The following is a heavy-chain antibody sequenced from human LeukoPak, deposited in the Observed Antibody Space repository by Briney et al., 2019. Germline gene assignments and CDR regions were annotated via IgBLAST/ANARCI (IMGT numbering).Heavy chain of an antibody. CDR2: IRYDGSNK. J-gene: IGHJ4*02. V-gene: IGHV3-30*02. D-gene: IGHD2/OR15-2a*01. Sequence: PGGSLRLSCAASGFTFSSYGMHWVRQAPGKGLEWVAFIRYDGSNKYYADSVKGRFTISRDNSKNTLYLQMNSLRAEDTAVYYCAKVGTVYFPLDFWGQGTLVTVSS. CDR3: AKVGTVYFPLDF. CDR1: GFTFSSYG.